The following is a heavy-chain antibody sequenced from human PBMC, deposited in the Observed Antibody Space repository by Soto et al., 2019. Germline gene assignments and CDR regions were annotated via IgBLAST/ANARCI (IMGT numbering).Heavy chain of an antibody. CDR1: GFTFSNAW. Sequence: EVQLVESGGGLVKPGGSLRLSCAASGFTFSNAWMNWVRQAPGKGLEWVGRIKSKTDGWTTDYAAPVKGRFTISRDDSKNTLYLQMNSLKTEDTAVYYCTTDYYSGVLDYWGQGTLVTVSS. D-gene: IGHD3-10*01. V-gene: IGHV3-15*07. CDR3: TTDYYSGVLDY. CDR2: IKSKTDGWTT. J-gene: IGHJ4*02.